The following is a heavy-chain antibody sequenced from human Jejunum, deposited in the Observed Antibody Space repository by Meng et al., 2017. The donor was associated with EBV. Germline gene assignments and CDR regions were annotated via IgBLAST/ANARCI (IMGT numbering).Heavy chain of an antibody. V-gene: IGHV7-4-1*02. CDR2: IIPTGGEQ. CDR3: ARASGGWLGNDN. CDR1: GYSCTEYT. J-gene: IGHJ4*01. D-gene: IGHD1-26*01. Sequence: QVQIVQSGFGMNTPGVSMTGAVTGSGYSCTEYTMNWVRQAPGKGLEWIGRIIPTGGEQYKSSRYRGRIVFALETKVRTAYLLLSSPTTEETVDYYCARASGGWLGNDNWGHGTLVTVSS.